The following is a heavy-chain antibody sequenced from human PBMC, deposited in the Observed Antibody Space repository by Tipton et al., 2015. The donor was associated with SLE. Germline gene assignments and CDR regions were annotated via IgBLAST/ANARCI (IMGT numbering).Heavy chain of an antibody. J-gene: IGHJ3*02. CDR1: GFTFGTYE. V-gene: IGHV3-48*03. Sequence: SLRLSCPASGFTFGTYEMNWVRQAPGKGLEWVSHISSSGRTIYYADPVKGRFTISRDNPKNSLYLQMNSLRAEDTALYYCARDSGVLDPAAGESAFDIWGQGTMVTVSS. CDR3: ARDSGVLDPAAGESAFDI. D-gene: IGHD2-2*01. CDR2: ISSSGRTI.